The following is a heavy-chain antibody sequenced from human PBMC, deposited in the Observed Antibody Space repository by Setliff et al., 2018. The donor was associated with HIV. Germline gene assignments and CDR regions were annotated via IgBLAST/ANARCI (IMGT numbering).Heavy chain of an antibody. Sequence: LSCAASGFTFSTYRMNWVRQAPGKGLEWVSSISSSSSYIYYADSLKGRFTISRDNAKNSLYLQMNSLRAEDTAVYYCARAVHSGWYYFDYWGQGTLVTVSS. V-gene: IGHV3-21*01. CDR2: ISSSSSYI. CDR3: ARAVHSGWYYFDY. D-gene: IGHD6-19*01. J-gene: IGHJ4*02. CDR1: GFTFSTYR.